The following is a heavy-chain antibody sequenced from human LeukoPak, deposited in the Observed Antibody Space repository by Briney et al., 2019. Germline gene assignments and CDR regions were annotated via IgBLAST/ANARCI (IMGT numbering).Heavy chain of an antibody. CDR2: INHSGST. D-gene: IGHD4-17*01. J-gene: IGHJ4*02. CDR3: ARGLGYGDSIDY. V-gene: IGHV4-34*01. CDR1: GGSFSGYY. Sequence: SETLSLTCAVYGGSFSGYYWSWIRQPPGKGLERIGEINHSGSTNYNPSLKSRVTLSVDTSNNQFSLKLSSVTAADTAVYYSARGLGYGDSIDYWGQGTLVTVSS.